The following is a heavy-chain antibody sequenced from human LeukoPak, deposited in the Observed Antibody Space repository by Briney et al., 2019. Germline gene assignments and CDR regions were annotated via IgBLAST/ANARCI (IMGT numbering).Heavy chain of an antibody. CDR3: ARAIYYYYGMDV. CDR2: INPSSGGT. Sequence: ASVKVSCKASGYTFTGYYMHWVRQAPGQGLEWMGWINPSSGGTNYAQKFQGRVTMTRVTSISTSYMELSRLRSDDTAVYYCARAIYYYYGMDVWGQGTTVTVSS. V-gene: IGHV1-2*02. J-gene: IGHJ6*02. CDR1: GYTFTGYY.